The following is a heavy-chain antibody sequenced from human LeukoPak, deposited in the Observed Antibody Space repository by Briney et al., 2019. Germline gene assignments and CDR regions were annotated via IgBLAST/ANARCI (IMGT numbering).Heavy chain of an antibody. CDR2: MSGSGGST. D-gene: IGHD3-10*01. CDR1: GFTFSNYA. CDR3: AKEAYGSGNYYRDYFDY. V-gene: IGHV3-23*01. J-gene: IGHJ4*02. Sequence: GGSLRLSCAASGFTFSNYAMSWVRQAPGKGLEWVSAMSGSGGSTYYADSLKGRFTISRDNSKNTLYLQMNSLRAEDTAVYVCAKEAYGSGNYYRDYFDYWGQGTLVTVSS.